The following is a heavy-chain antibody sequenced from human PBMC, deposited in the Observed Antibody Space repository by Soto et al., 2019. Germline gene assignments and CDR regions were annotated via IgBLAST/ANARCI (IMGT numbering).Heavy chain of an antibody. V-gene: IGHV1-69*13. D-gene: IGHD5-18*01. CDR3: ARKPGGYSYGYFDY. J-gene: IGHJ4*02. CDR2: IIPIFGTA. CDR1: GGTFSSYA. Sequence: SVKVSCKASGGTFSSYAISWVRQAPGQGLEWMGGIIPIFGTANYAQKFQGRVTITADESTSTAYMELSSLRSEDTAVYYCARKPGGYSYGYFDYWGQGTLVTVSS.